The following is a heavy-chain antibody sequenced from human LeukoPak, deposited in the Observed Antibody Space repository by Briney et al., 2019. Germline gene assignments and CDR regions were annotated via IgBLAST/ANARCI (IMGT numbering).Heavy chain of an antibody. J-gene: IGHJ4*02. CDR2: INQDGGTG. CDR1: GFTFTNYW. Sequence: GGSLRLSCAAYGFTFTNYWLTWVRQAPGRGLEGGANINQDGGTGNYVDSMKGRFTISRDNAKNLVYLQINSLRAEDTAVYFCARHTLWRFDYWGQGALVTVSS. V-gene: IGHV3-7*01. CDR3: ARHTLWRFDY. D-gene: IGHD1-1*01.